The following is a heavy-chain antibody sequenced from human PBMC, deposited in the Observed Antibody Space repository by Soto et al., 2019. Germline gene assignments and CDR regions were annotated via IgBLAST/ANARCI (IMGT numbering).Heavy chain of an antibody. Sequence: GGSLRLSCAASGFTFSSYWMHWVRQAPGKGLVWVSRINSDGSSTSYADSVKGRFTISRGNAKNTLYLQMNSLRAEDTAVYYCARDTAGYSTLDVWGQGTTVTVSS. CDR3: ARDTAGYSTLDV. D-gene: IGHD2-15*01. J-gene: IGHJ6*02. V-gene: IGHV3-74*01. CDR1: GFTFSSYW. CDR2: INSDGSST.